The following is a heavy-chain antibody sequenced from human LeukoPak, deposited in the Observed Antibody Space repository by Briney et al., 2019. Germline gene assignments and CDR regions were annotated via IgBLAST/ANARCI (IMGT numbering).Heavy chain of an antibody. J-gene: IGHJ5*02. CDR1: GFTVSSNY. CDR3: ATDFYDST. CDR2: IRSNSDGGTI. D-gene: IGHD3-22*01. V-gene: IGHV3-15*01. Sequence: GGSLRLSCAASGFTVSSNYMSWVRQAPGKGLEWVGRIRSNSDGGTIDYAAPVKGRLTLSRDDSKTTLYLQMNSLQTEDTAVYYCATDFYDSTWGQGTLVTVSS.